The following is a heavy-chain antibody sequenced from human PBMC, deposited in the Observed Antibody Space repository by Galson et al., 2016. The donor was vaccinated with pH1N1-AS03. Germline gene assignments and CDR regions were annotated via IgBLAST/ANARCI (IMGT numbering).Heavy chain of an antibody. Sequence: SVKVSCKASGCSFPTYSFNWVRQAPGQGLEWMGWISAYSGDTNFAQKFQGRVTLTTDTSTSTAYMELRSLTSDDTAIYYCASRSKSGTLGAFDIWGPGTLVIVSS. D-gene: IGHD1-26*01. CDR2: ISAYSGDT. J-gene: IGHJ3*02. CDR1: GCSFPTYS. V-gene: IGHV1-18*04. CDR3: ASRSKSGTLGAFDI.